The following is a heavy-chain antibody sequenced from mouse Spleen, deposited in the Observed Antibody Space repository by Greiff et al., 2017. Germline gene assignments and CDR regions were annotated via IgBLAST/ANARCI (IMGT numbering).Heavy chain of an antibody. Sequence: DVKLVESGGGLVKPGGSLKLSCAASGFTFSSYAMSWVRQTPEKRLEWVATISSGGSYTYYPDSVKGRFTISRDNAKNTLYLQMSSLRSEDTAMYYCARLNDGYYFDYWGQGTTLTVSS. CDR2: ISSGGSYT. D-gene: IGHD2-3*01. CDR3: ARLNDGYYFDY. J-gene: IGHJ2*01. CDR1: GFTFSSYA. V-gene: IGHV5-9-1*01.